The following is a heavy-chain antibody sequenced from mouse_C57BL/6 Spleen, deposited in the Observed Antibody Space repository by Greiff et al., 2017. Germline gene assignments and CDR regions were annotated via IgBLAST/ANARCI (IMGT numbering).Heavy chain of an antibody. CDR3: ARHDNYGSIYWYFDV. J-gene: IGHJ1*03. D-gene: IGHD1-1*01. V-gene: IGHV5-6*01. CDR1: GFTFSSYG. CDR2: ISSGGSYT. Sequence: EVQVVESGGDLVKPGGSLKLSCAASGFTFSSYGMSWVRQTPDKRLEWVATISSGGSYTSYPDSVKGRFTISRDNAKNTLYLQMRSLKSEDTAIYYCARHDNYGSIYWYFDVWGTGTTVTVSS.